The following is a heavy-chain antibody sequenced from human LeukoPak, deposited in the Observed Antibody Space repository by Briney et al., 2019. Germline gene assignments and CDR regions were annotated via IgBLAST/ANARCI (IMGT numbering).Heavy chain of an antibody. Sequence: GGSLRLSCAASGFTVSSNYMSWVRQAPGKGLEWVSVIYSGGSTYYADSVKGRFTISRDNSKNTLYLQMNSLRAEDTAVYYCSRTSQTGNWFDPWGQGTLVTVSS. CDR3: SRTSQTGNWFDP. J-gene: IGHJ5*02. CDR2: IYSGGST. D-gene: IGHD2-2*01. CDR1: GFTVSSNY. V-gene: IGHV3-53*01.